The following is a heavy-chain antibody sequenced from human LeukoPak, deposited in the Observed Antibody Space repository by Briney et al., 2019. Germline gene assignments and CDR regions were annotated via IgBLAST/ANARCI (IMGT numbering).Heavy chain of an antibody. CDR1: GGSISSGGYY. Sequence: SETLSLTCTVSGGSISSGGYYWSWIRQHPGKGLEWIGYIYYSGSTYYIPSLKSRVTISVDTSKNQFSLKLSSVTAADTAVYYCARVLGSGPDYYYYYMDVWGKGTTVTVSS. CDR3: ARVLGSGPDYYYYYMDV. J-gene: IGHJ6*03. V-gene: IGHV4-31*03. D-gene: IGHD2-15*01. CDR2: IYYSGST.